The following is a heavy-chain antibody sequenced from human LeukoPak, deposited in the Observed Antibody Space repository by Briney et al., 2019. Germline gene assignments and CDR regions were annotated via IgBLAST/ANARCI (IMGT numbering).Heavy chain of an antibody. D-gene: IGHD3-10*01. CDR2: ILPDGSKK. J-gene: IGHJ4*02. V-gene: IGHV3-7*01. CDR1: EFNFSFYW. Sequence: GGSLRLSCAASEFNFSFYWMTWVRQAPGKGLEWVANILPDGSKKYYLDSVKGRFTISRDNSRSTLYLQMNSLRPEDTAIYYCAREGYYGSGSPPSLYFDYWGQGTLVTVSS. CDR3: AREGYYGSGSPPSLYFDY.